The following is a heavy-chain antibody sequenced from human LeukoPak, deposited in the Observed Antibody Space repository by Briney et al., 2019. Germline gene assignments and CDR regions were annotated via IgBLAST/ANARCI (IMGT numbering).Heavy chain of an antibody. V-gene: IGHV3-30-3*01. CDR1: GFNFNYYA. D-gene: IGHD3-10*01. J-gene: IGHJ6*02. Sequence: GGSLRLPCAASGFNFNYYAMHWVRQAPGKGLEWVAVVSYDGNNKYYADSVKGRFTISRDNSKNTLYLQMNSLRAEDTAVYYCARDSLSLGVRGVTFYYYYGMDVWGQGTTVTVSS. CDR2: VSYDGNNK. CDR3: ARDSLSLGVRGVTFYYYYGMDV.